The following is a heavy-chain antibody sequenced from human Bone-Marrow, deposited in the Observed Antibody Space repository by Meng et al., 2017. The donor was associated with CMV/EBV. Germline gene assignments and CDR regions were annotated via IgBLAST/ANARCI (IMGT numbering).Heavy chain of an antibody. D-gene: IGHD6-13*01. CDR3: AKDMIAASGVGYRYFYYAMDV. CDR1: GFSFDDYA. CDR2: INWNNGYM. V-gene: IGHV3-9*01. J-gene: IGHJ6*02. Sequence: SLKISCAASGFSFDDYAMHWVRQVPGKGLEWVSGINWNNGYMGYADSVKGRFTISRDNAKNSLYLQMNSLRAEDSAMYYCAKDMIAASGVGYRYFYYAMDVWGQGTTVTVSS.